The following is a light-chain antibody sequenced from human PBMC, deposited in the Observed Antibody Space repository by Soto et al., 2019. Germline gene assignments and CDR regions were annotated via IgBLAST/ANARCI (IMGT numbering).Light chain of an antibody. Sequence: EIVLTQSPGTLSLFPGERATLSCRASQSVSSRNLAWYRQKPGQAPSLLIYGAFNRATGIPDRFSGSGSATDVTLTISRLEPADFALYYCLLYGDSPPAYTFGQGTKLDMK. CDR1: QSVSSRN. J-gene: IGKJ2*01. CDR2: GAF. CDR3: LLYGDSPPAYT. V-gene: IGKV3-20*01.